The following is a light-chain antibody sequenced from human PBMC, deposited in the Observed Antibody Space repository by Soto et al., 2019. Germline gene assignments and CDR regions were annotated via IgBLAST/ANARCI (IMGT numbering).Light chain of an antibody. Sequence: DIQMTQSPSTLSASVGDRVTITCRASQSISSRLAWYQQKPGKAPKLLIYKASSLESGVPSRFSGSGSGTEFTLTISSLRPDDFATYYCQQYNSYPWTFGQGTKVDIK. CDR3: QQYNSYPWT. V-gene: IGKV1-5*03. CDR2: KAS. J-gene: IGKJ1*01. CDR1: QSISSR.